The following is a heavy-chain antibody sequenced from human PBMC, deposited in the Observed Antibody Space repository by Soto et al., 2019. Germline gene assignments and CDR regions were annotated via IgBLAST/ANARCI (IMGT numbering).Heavy chain of an antibody. Sequence: APVKLACKASGYTFTNYGISWVRQAPRQGLEWMGWISAYNGNTNYAQKFQGRVTMTTDTSTTTAYMELRSLRSDDTAVYYCARVGGSILLGPAAGPHLFAPWGQGTLVTVSA. J-gene: IGHJ5*02. CDR1: GYTFTNYG. CDR2: ISAYNGNT. D-gene: IGHD2-2*01. CDR3: ARVGGSILLGPAAGPHLFAP. V-gene: IGHV1-18*01.